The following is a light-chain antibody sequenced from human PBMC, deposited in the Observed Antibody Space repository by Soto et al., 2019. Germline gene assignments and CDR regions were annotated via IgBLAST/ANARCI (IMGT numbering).Light chain of an antibody. V-gene: IGKV3-20*01. Sequence: EIVFTQSPGTLSLSPGESATLSCRASQSVTSSYLAWYQQKPGQAPRLLIYGASSRATGIPDRFSGSGSGTDFTLTISRLEPEDFGVYYCQQYGSSPPLSFGGGTKVDIK. CDR1: QSVTSSY. CDR2: GAS. J-gene: IGKJ4*01. CDR3: QQYGSSPPLS.